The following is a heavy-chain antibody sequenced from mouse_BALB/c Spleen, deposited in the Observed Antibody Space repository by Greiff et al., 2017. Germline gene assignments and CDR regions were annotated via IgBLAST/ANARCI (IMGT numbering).Heavy chain of an antibody. CDR3: ARRPYYYGSSYGAMDY. Sequence: VQLQESGPGLVAPSQSLSITCTVSGFSLTSYGVHWVRQPPGKGLEWLGVIWAGGSTNYNSALMSRLSISKDNSKSQVFLKMNSLQTDDTAMYYCARRPYYYGSSYGAMDYWGQGTSVTVSS. J-gene: IGHJ4*01. CDR2: IWAGGST. D-gene: IGHD1-1*01. CDR1: GFSLTSYG. V-gene: IGHV2-9*02.